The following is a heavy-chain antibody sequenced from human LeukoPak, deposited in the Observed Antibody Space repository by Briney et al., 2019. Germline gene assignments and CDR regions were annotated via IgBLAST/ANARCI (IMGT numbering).Heavy chain of an antibody. CDR2: ISGSGGST. Sequence: GGSLRLSCAASGFTFSSYGMSWVRQAPGKGLEWVSAISGSGGSTYYADSVKGRFTISRDNSKNTLYLQMNSLRAEDTAVYYCAKPIQDIVVVVAATHLGDAFDIWGQGTMVTVSS. V-gene: IGHV3-23*01. J-gene: IGHJ3*02. CDR1: GFTFSSYG. CDR3: AKPIQDIVVVVAATHLGDAFDI. D-gene: IGHD2-15*01.